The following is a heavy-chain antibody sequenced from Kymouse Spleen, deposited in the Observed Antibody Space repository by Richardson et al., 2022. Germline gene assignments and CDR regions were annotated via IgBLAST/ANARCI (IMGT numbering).Heavy chain of an antibody. CDR1: GGSFSGYY. Sequence: QVQLQQWGAGLLKPSETLSLTCAVYGGSFSGYYWSWIRQPPGKGLEWIGEINHSGSTNYNPSLKSRVTISVDTSKNQFSLKLSSVTAADTAVYYCARESIAARPYYYYYGMDVWGQGTTVTVSS. CDR3: ARESIAARPYYYYYGMDV. CDR2: INHSGST. J-gene: IGHJ6*02. D-gene: IGHD6-6*01. V-gene: IGHV4-34*01.